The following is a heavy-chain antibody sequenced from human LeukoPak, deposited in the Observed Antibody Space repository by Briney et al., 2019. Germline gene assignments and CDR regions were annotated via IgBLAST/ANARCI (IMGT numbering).Heavy chain of an antibody. CDR1: GYTFTSYG. J-gene: IGHJ6*02. D-gene: IGHD2-15*01. CDR3: ARDAMRADIVVVIAARDHYYGMDV. V-gene: IGHV1-18*01. Sequence: ASVKVSCKASGYTFTSYGISWVRQAPGQGLEWMGWISAYNGNTNYAQKLQGRVTMTTGTSTSTAYMELRSLRSDDTAVYYCARDAMRADIVVVIAARDHYYGMDVWGQGTTVTVSS. CDR2: ISAYNGNT.